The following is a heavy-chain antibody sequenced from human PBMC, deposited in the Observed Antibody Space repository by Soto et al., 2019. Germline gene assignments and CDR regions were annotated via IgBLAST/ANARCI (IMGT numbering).Heavy chain of an antibody. D-gene: IGHD3-10*01. CDR2: IDPSDSYT. CDR1: GYSFTTYW. J-gene: IGHJ4*02. CDR3: ARHFRFGELFPDY. V-gene: IGHV5-10-1*01. Sequence: EVQLVQSGAEVKKPGESLRISCKGFGYSFTTYWITWVRQMPGKGLEWMGKIDPSDSYTNYSPSFQGHVTISADKSISTAYLQWSSLKASDTAMYYCARHFRFGELFPDYWGQGTLVTVSS.